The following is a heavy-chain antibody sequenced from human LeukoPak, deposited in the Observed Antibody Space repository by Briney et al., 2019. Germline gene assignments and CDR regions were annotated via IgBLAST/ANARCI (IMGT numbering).Heavy chain of an antibody. CDR1: GGSISSGGYY. V-gene: IGHV4-30-2*01. Sequence: PSETLSLTCTVSGGSISSGGYYWSWIRQPPGKGLEWIGYIYHSGSTYYNPSLKSRVTISVDRSKNQFSLKLSSVTAADTAVYYCARAVVTRRYFDYWGQGTLVTVSS. J-gene: IGHJ4*02. CDR2: IYHSGST. D-gene: IGHD4-23*01. CDR3: ARAVVTRRYFDY.